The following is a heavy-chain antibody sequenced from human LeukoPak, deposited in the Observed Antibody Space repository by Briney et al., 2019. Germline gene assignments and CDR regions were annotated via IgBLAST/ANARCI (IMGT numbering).Heavy chain of an antibody. CDR2: IWYDGSNK. J-gene: IGHJ6*02. Sequence: QPGRSLRLSCVASGFTFNSYGIHWVRQAPGKGLEWVAVIWYDGSNKYYADSVKGRFTISRDNSKNTLYLHMNSLRAEDTAVYYCARVDSYCSGEGCYYYYGMDVWGQGTTVTVSS. CDR3: ARVDSYCSGEGCYYYYGMDV. D-gene: IGHD2-15*01. CDR1: GFTFNSYG. V-gene: IGHV3-33*01.